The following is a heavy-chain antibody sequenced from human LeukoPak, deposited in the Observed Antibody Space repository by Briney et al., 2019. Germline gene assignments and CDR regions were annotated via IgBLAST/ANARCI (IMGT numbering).Heavy chain of an antibody. CDR1: GGSISSNNW. V-gene: IGHV4-4*02. J-gene: IGHJ4*02. CDR3: ARGRGYYDFWSGYWTLYYFDY. CDR2: IYHSGST. Sequence: SETLSLTCAVSGGSISSNNWWSWVRQPPGKGLEWIGEIYHSGSTNYSPSLKSRVTISVDTSKNQFSLKLSSVTAADTAVYYCARGRGYYDFWSGYWTLYYFDYWGQGTLVTVSS. D-gene: IGHD3-3*01.